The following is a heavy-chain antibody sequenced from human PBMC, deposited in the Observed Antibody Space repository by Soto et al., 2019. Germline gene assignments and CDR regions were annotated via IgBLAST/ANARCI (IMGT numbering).Heavy chain of an antibody. CDR3: ARWDCSSTSCRSNAFDI. J-gene: IGHJ3*02. Sequence: ASVKVSFKASGNTFTSHGISWVRQAPGQGLEWMGWISAYNDYTNYAQKLQGRVSMTTDTSTSTAYMELRSLRSDDTAVYYCARWDCSSTSCRSNAFDIWGQGTMVTVSS. V-gene: IGHV1-18*01. CDR2: ISAYNDYT. CDR1: GNTFTSHG. D-gene: IGHD2-2*01.